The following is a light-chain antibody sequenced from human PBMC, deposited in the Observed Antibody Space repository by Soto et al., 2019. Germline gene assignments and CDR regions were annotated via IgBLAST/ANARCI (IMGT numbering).Light chain of an antibody. J-gene: IGKJ5*01. CDR3: QQSYRTPIT. Sequence: EIHMTQSPSSLAASVGDTVPIPCRAIHSIVGYLNWYQQKPGKAPKFLIYATSSLHSGVPSRFSGSGSGTDFTLTISSLQTEDFATYDCQQSYRTPITFGQGTQLEIK. CDR2: ATS. V-gene: IGKV1-39*01. CDR1: HSIVGY.